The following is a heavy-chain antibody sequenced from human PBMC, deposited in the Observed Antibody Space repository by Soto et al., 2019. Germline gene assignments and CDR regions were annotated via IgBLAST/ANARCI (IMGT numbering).Heavy chain of an antibody. V-gene: IGHV1-69*06. CDR2: IIPIFGTA. Sequence: ASVKVSCKASGGTFSSYAISWVRQAPGQGLEWMGGIIPIFGTANYAQKFQGRVTITADKSTSTAYMELSSLRSEDTAVYYCASLTQYCTNGVCFDYWGQGTLVTVSS. J-gene: IGHJ4*02. D-gene: IGHD2-8*01. CDR1: GGTFSSYA. CDR3: ASLTQYCTNGVCFDY.